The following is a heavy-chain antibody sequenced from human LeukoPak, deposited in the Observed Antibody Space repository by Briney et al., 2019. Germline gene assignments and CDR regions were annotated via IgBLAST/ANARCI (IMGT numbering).Heavy chain of an antibody. CDR2: ISGSGDST. V-gene: IGHV3-23*01. D-gene: IGHD4-17*01. CDR1: GFTFSTYA. CDR3: AKWARNYGDYRAFDY. J-gene: IGHJ4*02. Sequence: GGSLRLSCAASGFTFSTYAMSWVRQAPGKGLEWVSSISGSGDSTYYGDPVKGRFTISRDNSKNTLFLQMNSLRAEDTAVYYCAKWARNYGDYRAFDYWGQGTLVTVSS.